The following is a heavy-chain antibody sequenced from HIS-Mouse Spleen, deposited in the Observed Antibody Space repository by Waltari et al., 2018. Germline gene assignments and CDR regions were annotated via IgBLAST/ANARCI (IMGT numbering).Heavy chain of an antibody. CDR3: AREIPYSSSWYDWHFDL. CDR1: GGSISSSSYY. CDR2: IYYSGRT. V-gene: IGHV4-39*07. J-gene: IGHJ2*01. D-gene: IGHD6-13*01. Sequence: ESGPGLVKPSETLSLTCTVSGGSISSSSYYWGWIRQPPGKGLEWIGSIYYSGRTYYNPSLKSRVTISVDTSKNQFSLKLSSVTAADTAVYYCAREIPYSSSWYDWHFDLWGRGTLVTVSS.